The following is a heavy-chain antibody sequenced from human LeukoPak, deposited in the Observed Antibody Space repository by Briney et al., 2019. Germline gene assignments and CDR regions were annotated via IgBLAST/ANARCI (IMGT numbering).Heavy chain of an antibody. D-gene: IGHD1-26*01. CDR1: GFTGSSNY. CDR3: ARARSGSFRFDY. CDR2: IYSGGST. V-gene: IGHV3-66*02. J-gene: IGHJ4*02. Sequence: GGSLRLAGAASGFTGSSNYMGWVRHAPGKGLEWVSVIYSGGSTYGAESVKGRFTISRDNSKNTLYLQMNSLRAEDTAVYYCARARSGSFRFDYWGQGTQVTVSS.